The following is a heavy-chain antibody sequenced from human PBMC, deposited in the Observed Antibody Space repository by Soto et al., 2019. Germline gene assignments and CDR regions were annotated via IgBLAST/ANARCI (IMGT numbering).Heavy chain of an antibody. CDR1: GFTFSSYA. CDR2: ISGSGGST. J-gene: IGHJ3*02. CDR3: AKTVYYDFWSAPDAFDI. V-gene: IGHV3-23*01. Sequence: PGGSLRLSCAASGFTFSSYAMSWVRQAPGKGLEWVSAISGSGGSTYYADSVKGRFTISRDNSKNTLYLQMSSLRAEDTAVYYCAKTVYYDFWSAPDAFDIWGQGTMVTVSS. D-gene: IGHD3-3*01.